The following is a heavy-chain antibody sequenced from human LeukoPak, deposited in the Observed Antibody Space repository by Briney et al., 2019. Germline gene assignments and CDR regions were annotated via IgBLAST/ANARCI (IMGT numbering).Heavy chain of an antibody. Sequence: ASVKVSCKASGYTFTGYYMHWVRQAPGQGLEWMGWINPNTGGTNYAQKFQGRVTMTRDKTISTAYMELSRLTSDDTAIYYCASYPRYSSSPPFDDWCQGSLVTVSS. V-gene: IGHV1-2*02. D-gene: IGHD6-19*01. CDR2: INPNTGGT. J-gene: IGHJ4*02. CDR3: ASYPRYSSSPPFDD. CDR1: GYTFTGYY.